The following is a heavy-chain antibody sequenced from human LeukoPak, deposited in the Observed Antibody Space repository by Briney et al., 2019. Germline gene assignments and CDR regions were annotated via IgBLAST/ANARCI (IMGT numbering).Heavy chain of an antibody. D-gene: IGHD4-17*01. CDR1: GYTFTSYG. Sequence: GASVKVSCKASGYTFTSYGISWVRQAPGQGLEWMGGIIPIFDTANYAQKFQGRVTITADESTSTAYMELSSLRSEDTAVYYCAGLGDYGYYFDYWGQGTLVTVSS. V-gene: IGHV1-69*13. J-gene: IGHJ4*02. CDR2: IIPIFDTA. CDR3: AGLGDYGYYFDY.